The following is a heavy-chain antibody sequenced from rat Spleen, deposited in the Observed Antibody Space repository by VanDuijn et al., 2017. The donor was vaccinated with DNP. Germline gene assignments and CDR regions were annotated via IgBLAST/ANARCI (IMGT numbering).Heavy chain of an antibody. CDR1: GFTFSDYY. Sequence: EVQLVESGGGLVQPGRSLKLSCAVSGFTFSDYYMAWVRQAPAKGLEWVATISYNGCTPYYRDSVKGRFTISRDNAKSTLYLQMESLRSENTATYYCARRYDGTYYSSFDYWGQGVMVTVSS. CDR3: ARRYDGTYYSSFDY. J-gene: IGHJ2*01. CDR2: ISYNGCTP. D-gene: IGHD1-12*02. V-gene: IGHV5-7*01.